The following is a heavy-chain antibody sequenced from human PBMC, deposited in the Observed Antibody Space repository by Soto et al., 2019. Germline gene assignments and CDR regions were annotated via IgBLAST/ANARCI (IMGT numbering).Heavy chain of an antibody. Sequence: QVQLQESGPGLVKPSGTLSLTCAVSGGSFTSNNWWTWVRQPPGQGLEWTGGIYRTGSTNYNPSLKSRVTISLDKSENQFSLKVTSLTAADTAVYYCASRDPGTSVDYWGQGTLVTVSS. CDR2: IYRTGST. J-gene: IGHJ4*02. D-gene: IGHD1-7*01. CDR1: GGSFTSNNW. V-gene: IGHV4-4*02. CDR3: ASRDPGTSVDY.